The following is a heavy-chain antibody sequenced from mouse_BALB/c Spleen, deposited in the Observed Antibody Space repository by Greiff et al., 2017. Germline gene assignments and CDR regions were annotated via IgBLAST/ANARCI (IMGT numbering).Heavy chain of an antibody. V-gene: IGHV2-9*02. CDR1: GFSLTSYG. CDR2: IWAGGST. CDR3: ARNPYGNSLYYFDY. D-gene: IGHD2-10*02. Sequence: QVQLKESGPGLVAPSQSLSITCTVSGFSLTSYGVHWVRQPPGKGLEWLGVIWAGGSTNYNSALMSRLSISKDNSKSQVFLKMNSLQTDDTAMYYCARNPYGNSLYYFDYWGQGTTLTVSS. J-gene: IGHJ2*01.